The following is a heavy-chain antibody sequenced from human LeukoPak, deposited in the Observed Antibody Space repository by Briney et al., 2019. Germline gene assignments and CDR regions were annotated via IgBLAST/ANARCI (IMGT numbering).Heavy chain of an antibody. CDR1: GFTFSSYS. J-gene: IGHJ6*03. Sequence: GGSLRLSCAASGFTFSSYSMNWVRQAPGKGLEWVSYISSSSSTIYYADSVKGRFTISRDNAKNSLYLQMNSLRAEDTAVYYCARDNIVVVPAAILTYYYYMDVWGKGTTVTVSS. V-gene: IGHV3-48*04. D-gene: IGHD2-2*02. CDR3: ARDNIVVVPAAILTYYYYMDV. CDR2: ISSSSSTI.